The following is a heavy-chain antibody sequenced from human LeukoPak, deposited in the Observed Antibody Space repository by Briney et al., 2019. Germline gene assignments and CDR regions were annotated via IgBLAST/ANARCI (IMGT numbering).Heavy chain of an antibody. CDR1: GFIFSSYA. V-gene: IGHV3-30-3*01. CDR3: ARGPGGDFDY. CDR2: ISYDGSNK. D-gene: IGHD3-16*01. J-gene: IGHJ4*02. Sequence: GGTLRLFCAASGFIFSSYAMHWVRQDPGRGREEVVVISYDGSNKYYADSVKGRFTISRDNSKNTLHLQMNSLRSEDTAVYYCARGPGGDFDYWGQGTLVTVSS.